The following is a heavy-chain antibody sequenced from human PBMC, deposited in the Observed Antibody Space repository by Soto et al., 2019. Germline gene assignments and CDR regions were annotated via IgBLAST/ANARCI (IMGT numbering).Heavy chain of an antibody. D-gene: IGHD1-26*01. CDR2: ISHDGSNK. V-gene: IGHV3-30-3*01. CDR3: AREADRVRANDAFDI. J-gene: IGHJ3*02. CDR1: GFTFSNYA. Sequence: QVQLVESGGGVVQPGGSLRLSCAASGFTFSNYAIHWARQAPGRGLEWVALISHDGSNKHYADSVKGRFTISRDNSKNTVYLQMISLKPDDTAVFYCAREADRVRANDAFDIWGQGRMVTVSS.